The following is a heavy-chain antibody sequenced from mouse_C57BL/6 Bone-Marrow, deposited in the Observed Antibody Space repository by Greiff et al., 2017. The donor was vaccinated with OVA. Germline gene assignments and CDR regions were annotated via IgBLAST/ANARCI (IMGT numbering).Heavy chain of an antibody. CDR1: GYSITSGYY. CDR3: ARAYYDSFAD. J-gene: IGHJ3*01. Sequence: EVKLVESGPGLVKPSQSLSLTCSVTGYSITSGYYWNWIRQFPGNKLAWMGYIRYDGSNNYNPSLKNRFSITRDTSMNQFFLKLKSVTTEDTATYYCARAYYDSFADWGQGTLVTVSA. D-gene: IGHD2-4*01. CDR2: IRYDGSN. V-gene: IGHV3-6*01.